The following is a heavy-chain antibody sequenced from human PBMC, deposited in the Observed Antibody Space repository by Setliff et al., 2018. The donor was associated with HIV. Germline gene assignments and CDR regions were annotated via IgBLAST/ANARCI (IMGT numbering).Heavy chain of an antibody. J-gene: IGHJ4*02. CDR1: GYSISSGHY. CDR3: ARGSHGTSWTDY. CDR2: IYHSGTT. Sequence: SETLSLTCAVSGYSISSGHYWGWIRQPPGKGLEWIGSIYHSGTTYYNPSLKSRVTMSVDTSTSRLSLKVHSVTAADTAMYYCARGSHGTSWTDYWGQGTLVTVSS. D-gene: IGHD6-13*01. V-gene: IGHV4-38-2*01.